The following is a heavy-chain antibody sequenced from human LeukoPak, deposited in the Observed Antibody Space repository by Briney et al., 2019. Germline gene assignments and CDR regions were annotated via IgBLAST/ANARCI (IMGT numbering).Heavy chain of an antibody. CDR3: ARHMSDRGGYYYYYMDV. CDR1: GFTFSSYW. CDR2: IYYSGST. Sequence: GSLRLSCAASGFTFSSYWMSWVRQAPGKGLEWIGGIYYSGSTYYNPSLKSRLTISVDTSKNQFSLKLCSVTAADTAVYYCARHMSDRGGYYYYYMDVWGKGTTVTVSS. D-gene: IGHD2-15*01. J-gene: IGHJ6*03. V-gene: IGHV4-39*01.